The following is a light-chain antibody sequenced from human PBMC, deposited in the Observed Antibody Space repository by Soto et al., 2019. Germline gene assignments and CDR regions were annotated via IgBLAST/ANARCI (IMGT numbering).Light chain of an antibody. J-gene: IGKJ3*01. Sequence: DIQMTQSPSTLSASVGDRVTITCRASQSISRSLAWYQQKPGKAPNLLIYDASSLEGGVPSRFSGSGFGTEFTLTITNLRPADFATYYCQRYSDFLISFGPGTTVDF. CDR3: QRYSDFLIS. CDR1: QSISRS. CDR2: DAS. V-gene: IGKV1-5*01.